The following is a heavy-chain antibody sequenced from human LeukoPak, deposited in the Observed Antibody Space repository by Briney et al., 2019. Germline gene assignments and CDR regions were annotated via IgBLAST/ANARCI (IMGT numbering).Heavy chain of an antibody. J-gene: IGHJ6*03. V-gene: IGHV3-21*01. D-gene: IGHD5-12*01. CDR2: ISSSSGYI. Sequence: GGSLRLSCEASGFTFSSYSMNWVRQAPGKGLEWVSSISSSSGYIYYADSVKGRFTISRDNAKSSLYLQMNNLRAEDTAVYYCARDPYSGHYGNDYYYYMDVWGKGTTVTISS. CDR3: ARDPYSGHYGNDYYYYMDV. CDR1: GFTFSSYS.